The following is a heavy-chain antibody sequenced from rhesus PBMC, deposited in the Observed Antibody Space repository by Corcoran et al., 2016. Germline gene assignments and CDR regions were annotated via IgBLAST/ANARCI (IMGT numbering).Heavy chain of an antibody. CDR2: IYGSSGST. V-gene: IGHV4-76*01. CDR3: ARPHSSGWADAFDF. D-gene: IGHD6-31*01. CDR1: GGSISSGYD. Sequence: QVQLQESGPGVVKPSETLSLTCAVSGGSISSGYDWSWIRQPQGTGLEWIGYIYGSSGSTNYNPSLKNRVTISKDASKNQFSLKLSSVTAADTAVYYCARPHSSGWADAFDFWGQGLRVTVSS. J-gene: IGHJ3*01.